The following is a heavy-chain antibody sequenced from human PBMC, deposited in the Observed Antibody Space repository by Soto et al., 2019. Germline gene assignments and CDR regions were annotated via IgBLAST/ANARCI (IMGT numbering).Heavy chain of an antibody. Sequence: QLQLQESGPGLVKPSETLSLTCTVSGGSISSSSYYWGWIRQPPGKGLEWIGSIYYSGSTYYNPSLKSLVTISVATSKNQFPLKLSAVTAADTAVYYCARGMYYDFWSGYSDNNWFDPWGQGTLVTVSS. CDR3: ARGMYYDFWSGYSDNNWFDP. J-gene: IGHJ5*02. D-gene: IGHD3-3*01. V-gene: IGHV4-39*01. CDR1: GGSISSSSYY. CDR2: IYYSGST.